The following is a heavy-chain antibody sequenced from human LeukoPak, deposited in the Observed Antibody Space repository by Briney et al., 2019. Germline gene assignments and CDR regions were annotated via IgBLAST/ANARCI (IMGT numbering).Heavy chain of an antibody. CDR3: ARDPGSDTAMAALLEY. V-gene: IGHV4-34*01. CDR1: GGSFSGYY. CDR2: INHSGST. D-gene: IGHD5-18*01. J-gene: IGHJ4*02. Sequence: PSETLSLTCAVYGGSFSGYYWSWIRQPPGKGLEWIGEINHSGSTNYNPSLKSRVTISVDTSKNQFSLKLSSVTAADTAVYYCARDPGSDTAMAALLEYWGQGTLVTVSS.